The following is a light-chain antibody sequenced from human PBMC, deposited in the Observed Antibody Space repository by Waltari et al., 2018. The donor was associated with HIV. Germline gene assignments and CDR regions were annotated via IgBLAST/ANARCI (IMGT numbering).Light chain of an antibody. V-gene: IGLV1-44*01. Sequence: QSVLTQPPSASGTPGPSVTISCFVTFSHLVPTTVNWYQQPPGTAPKLLIYSNNQRPSGVPDRFSGSKSGTSASLAISGLQSEDEADYYCAAWDDSLNGHVVFGGGTKLTVL. J-gene: IGLJ2*01. CDR3: AAWDDSLNGHVV. CDR2: SNN. CDR1: FSHLVPTT.